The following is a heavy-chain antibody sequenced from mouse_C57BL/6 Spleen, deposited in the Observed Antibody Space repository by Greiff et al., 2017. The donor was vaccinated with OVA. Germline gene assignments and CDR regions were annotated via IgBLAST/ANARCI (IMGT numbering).Heavy chain of an antibody. CDR2: IDPSDSYT. D-gene: IGHD1-1*01. Sequence: QVQLQQPGAELVMPGASVKLSCKASGYTFTSYWMHWVKQRPGQGLEWIGEIDPSDSYTNYNQKFKGKSTLTVDKSSSTAYMPLSSLTSEDSAVYYCARSGDYGSYYFDYWGQGTTLTVSA. CDR1: GYTFTSYW. V-gene: IGHV1-69*01. J-gene: IGHJ2*01. CDR3: ARSGDYGSYYFDY.